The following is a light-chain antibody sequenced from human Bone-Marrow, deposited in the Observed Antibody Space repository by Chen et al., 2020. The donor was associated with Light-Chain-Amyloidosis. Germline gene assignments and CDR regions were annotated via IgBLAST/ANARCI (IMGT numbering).Light chain of an antibody. V-gene: IGLV3-21*02. Sequence: SYVLTQPSSLSVPPGQTAPLSCGGNNIGSTSLHWYQQTPGQAPLLVAYDDSDRPSGSPERLSGSNSGNTATVTISRVEAGEEADDYCQVWERSSDRPVCGGGTKLTVL. CDR1: NIGSTS. J-gene: IGLJ3*02. CDR3: QVWERSSDRPV. CDR2: DDS.